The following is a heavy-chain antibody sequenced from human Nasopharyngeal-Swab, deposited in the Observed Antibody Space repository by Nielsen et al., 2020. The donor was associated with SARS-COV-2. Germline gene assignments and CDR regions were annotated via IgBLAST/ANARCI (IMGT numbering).Heavy chain of an antibody. CDR3: ARLGTESYHYYSLDV. J-gene: IGHJ6*02. V-gene: IGHV3-23*01. CDR1: GFTFSDYY. D-gene: IGHD1-1*01. Sequence: GGSLRLSCAASGFTFSDYYMSWIRQAPGKGLEWVSVVSGSGGNTYYADSVKGRFTISRDNSKNTLYLQMNSLRVEDTAVYYCARLGTESYHYYSLDVWGQGTTVTVSS. CDR2: VSGSGGNT.